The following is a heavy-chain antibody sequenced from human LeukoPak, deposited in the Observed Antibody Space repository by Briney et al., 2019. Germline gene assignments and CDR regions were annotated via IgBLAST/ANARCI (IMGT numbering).Heavy chain of an antibody. J-gene: IGHJ4*02. Sequence: SETLSLTCAVSGGSISSGGYSWSWIRQPPGKGLEWIGYIYHSGSTYYNPSLKSRVTISVDRSKNQFSLKLSSVTAADTAVYYCARAPSGSYVDYWGQGTLVTVSS. CDR1: GGSISSGGYS. CDR3: ARAPSGSYVDY. CDR2: IYHSGST. V-gene: IGHV4-30-2*01. D-gene: IGHD1-26*01.